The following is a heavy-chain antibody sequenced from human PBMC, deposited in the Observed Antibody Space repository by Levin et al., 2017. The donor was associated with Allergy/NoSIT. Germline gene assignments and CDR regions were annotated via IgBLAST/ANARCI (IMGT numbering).Heavy chain of an antibody. CDR2: ISSSSSYI. Sequence: GGSLRLSCAASGFTFSSYSMNWVRQAPGKGLEWVSSISSSSSYIYYADSVKGRFTISRDNAKNSLYLQMNSLRAEDTAVYYCARDNSRHLLWFGELSLVPGYFDYWGQGTLVTVSS. CDR1: GFTFSSYS. CDR3: ARDNSRHLLWFGELSLVPGYFDY. D-gene: IGHD3-10*01. J-gene: IGHJ4*02. V-gene: IGHV3-21*01.